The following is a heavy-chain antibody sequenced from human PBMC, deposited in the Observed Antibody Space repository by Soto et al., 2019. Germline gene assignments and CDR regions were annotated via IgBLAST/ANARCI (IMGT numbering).Heavy chain of an antibody. CDR3: ERDLKYSYDQNYNYYYGMDV. CDR2: IYYSGST. CDR1: GDSISRGGHY. Sequence: PSETLSLTCTVSGDSISRGGHYWSWIRQHPGKGLEWIGYIYYSGSTYYNPSLKSRVSISVDTSKNKFSLKLSSVTAADTAVYYCERDLKYSYDQNYNYYYGMDVWGHGTPVTVSS. D-gene: IGHD5-18*01. V-gene: IGHV4-31*03. J-gene: IGHJ6*02.